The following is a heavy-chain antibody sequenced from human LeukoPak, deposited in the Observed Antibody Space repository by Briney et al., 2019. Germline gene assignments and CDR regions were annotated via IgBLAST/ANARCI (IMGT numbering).Heavy chain of an antibody. CDR2: IYYSGST. Sequence: SETLSLTCTVSGGSISSSSYYWGWIRQPPGKGLKWIGSIYYSGSTYYNPSLKSRLTMSVDTSKNQFSLKLSSVTAADTAVYYCARDLYYYDSSGYLSLDYWGQGTLVTVSS. CDR1: GGSISSSSYY. D-gene: IGHD3-22*01. J-gene: IGHJ4*02. CDR3: ARDLYYYDSSGYLSLDY. V-gene: IGHV4-39*07.